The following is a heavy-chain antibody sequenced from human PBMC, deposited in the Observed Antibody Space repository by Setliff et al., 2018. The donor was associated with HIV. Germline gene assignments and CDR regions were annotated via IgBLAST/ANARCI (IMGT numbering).Heavy chain of an antibody. V-gene: IGHV3-49*04. J-gene: IGHJ5*02. Sequence: PGGSLRLSCTASGFTFGDYSMNWVRQAPGKGLEWVGFIRSKAYGGTTHSAASGKGRFTISRDDSKSIAYLQMNSLKAEDTAVYYCTTSLPWFDPWGQGTQVTVSS. CDR2: IRSKAYGGTT. CDR1: GFTFGDYS. CDR3: TTSLPWFDP.